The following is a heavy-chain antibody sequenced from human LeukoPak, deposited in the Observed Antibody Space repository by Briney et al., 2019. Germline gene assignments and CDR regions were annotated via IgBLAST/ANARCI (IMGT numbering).Heavy chain of an antibody. J-gene: IGHJ4*02. Sequence: GGSLRLSCAASGFTFSSYAMSWVRQAPGKGLEWVSAISGSGGSTYYADSVKGRFTISRDNSKNTLYLQMNSLRAEDTAVYYCAKDPNSSGHYFPFDYWGQGTLVTVSS. V-gene: IGHV3-23*01. CDR3: AKDPNSSGHYFPFDY. CDR2: ISGSGGST. CDR1: GFTFSSYA. D-gene: IGHD3-22*01.